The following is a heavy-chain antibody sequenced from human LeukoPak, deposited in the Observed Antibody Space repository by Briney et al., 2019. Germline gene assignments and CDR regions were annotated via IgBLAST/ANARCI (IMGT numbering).Heavy chain of an antibody. CDR2: INTDGSSI. D-gene: IGHD6-13*01. V-gene: IGHV3-74*01. Sequence: GGSLRLSCAASGFTFSSYWMHWVRQAPGKGLVWVSRINTDGSSISYADSVKGRFTISRDSAKNTLYLQMNSLRAEDTAVYYCARVGYGGTWYVDYWGQGTLATVSS. CDR1: GFTFSSYW. J-gene: IGHJ4*02. CDR3: ARVGYGGTWYVDY.